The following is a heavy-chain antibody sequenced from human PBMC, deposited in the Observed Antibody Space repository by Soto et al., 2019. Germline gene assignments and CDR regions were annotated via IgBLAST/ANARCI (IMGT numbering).Heavy chain of an antibody. V-gene: IGHV1-46*03. CDR3: ARGRIAAMTESIGY. D-gene: IGHD2-2*01. CDR2: IDPSGGST. Sequence: GSVKVSCKASGYTFPRYYIHWVRQAPGQGLEWMGIIDPSGGSTSYAQKFQGRVTMTRDTSTSTVYMELSSLRSEDTAVYYCARGRIAAMTESIGYWGQGTLVTVSS. CDR1: GYTFPRYY. J-gene: IGHJ4*02.